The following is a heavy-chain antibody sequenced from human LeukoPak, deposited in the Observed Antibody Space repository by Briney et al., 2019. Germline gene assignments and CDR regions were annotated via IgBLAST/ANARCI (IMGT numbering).Heavy chain of an antibody. CDR3: AKANYGDYVCAY. V-gene: IGHV3-23*01. J-gene: IGHJ4*02. Sequence: PGGSLRLSCAASGFTFSSCAMSWVRQAPGKGLEWVSAISGSGGSTYYADSVKGRFTISRDNSKNTLYLQMNSLRAEDTAVYYCAKANYGDYVCAYWGQGTLVTVSS. CDR2: ISGSGGST. CDR1: GFTFSSCA. D-gene: IGHD4-17*01.